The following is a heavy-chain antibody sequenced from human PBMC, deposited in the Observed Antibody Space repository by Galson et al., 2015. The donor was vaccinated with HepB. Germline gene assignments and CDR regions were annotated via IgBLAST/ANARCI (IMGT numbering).Heavy chain of an antibody. V-gene: IGHV1-69*06. CDR2: IIPIFGTT. D-gene: IGHD4-17*01. Sequence: SVKVSCKAFGDAFSTNGISWVRQAPGQGLEWMGRIIPIFGTTNFAQKFQGRVTITADKSTSTVYMELSSLRSEDTAVYYCARHQDYEDWFDPWGQGILVTVSS. J-gene: IGHJ5*02. CDR1: GDAFSTNG. CDR3: ARHQDYEDWFDP.